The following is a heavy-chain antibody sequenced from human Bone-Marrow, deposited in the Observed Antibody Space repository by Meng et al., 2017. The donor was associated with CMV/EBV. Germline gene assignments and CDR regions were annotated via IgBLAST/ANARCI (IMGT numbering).Heavy chain of an antibody. J-gene: IGHJ4*02. V-gene: IGHV4-31*03. CDR3: ARKYSSRFDY. CDR2: IYNSGTT. D-gene: IGHD6-13*01. CDR1: GGSISSGDYP. Sequence: QVQLQESGPGLVKPSQTLSLTCTVSGGSISSGDYPWTWVRQHPGRGLEWIGNIYNSGTTYYNPSLKSRVTVSGDTTKNQFSLNLSSVTAADTAVYYCARKYSSRFDYWGQGTLVTVSS.